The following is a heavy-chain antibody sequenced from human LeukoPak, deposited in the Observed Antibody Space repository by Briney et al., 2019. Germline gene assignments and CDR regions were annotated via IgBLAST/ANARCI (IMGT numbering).Heavy chain of an antibody. CDR1: GFTFSDYY. CDR3: ARLVVVAATGGHYMDV. CDR2: ISSSGSTI. Sequence: GGSLRLSCAASGFTFSDYYMGWIRQAPGKGLEWVSYISSSGSTIYYADSVKGRFTISRDNAKNSLYLQMNSLRAEDTAVYYCARLVVVAATGGHYMDVWGKGTTVTVSS. J-gene: IGHJ6*03. D-gene: IGHD2-15*01. V-gene: IGHV3-11*01.